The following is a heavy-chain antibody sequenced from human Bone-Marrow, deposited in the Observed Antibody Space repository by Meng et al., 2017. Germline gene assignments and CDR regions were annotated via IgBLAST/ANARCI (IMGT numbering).Heavy chain of an antibody. Sequence: GESLKISCAASGFTFSGSAMHWVRQASGKGLEWVGRIRSKANSYATAYAASVKGRFTISRDDSKNTAYLQMTSLKTEDTAVYYCTRHTMNDYDFWCGYRTPSESFYYYYGMDVWGQGTTVT. CDR1: GFTFSGSA. J-gene: IGHJ6*02. CDR2: IRSKANSYAT. D-gene: IGHD3-3*01. CDR3: TRHTMNDYDFWCGYRTPSESFYYYYGMDV. V-gene: IGHV3-73*01.